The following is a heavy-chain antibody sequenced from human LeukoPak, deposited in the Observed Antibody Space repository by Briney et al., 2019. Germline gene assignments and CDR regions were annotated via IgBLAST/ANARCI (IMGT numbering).Heavy chain of an antibody. V-gene: IGHV3-30*02. D-gene: IGHD5-18*01. J-gene: IGHJ4*02. CDR1: GFTFSSYW. CDR2: IRYDGSNK. CDR3: AKDHRGYSYGPRADY. Sequence: GGSLRLSCAASGFTFSSYWMSWVRQAPGKGLEWVAFIRYDGSNKYYADSVKGRFTISRDNSKNTLYLQMNSLRAEDTAVYYCAKDHRGYSYGPRADYWGQGTLVTVSS.